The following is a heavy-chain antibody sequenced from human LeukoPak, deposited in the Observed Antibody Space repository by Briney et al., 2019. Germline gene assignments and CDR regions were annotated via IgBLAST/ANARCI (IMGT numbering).Heavy chain of an antibody. CDR1: GFIFDDYG. CDR2: INWNGGST. D-gene: IGHD6-19*01. V-gene: IGHV3-20*04. J-gene: IGHJ4*02. Sequence: GGPLRLSCAASGFIFDDYGMSWVRQVPGKGLEWVSGINWNGGSTGYADSAKGRFTISRDNAKNSLYLQMNSLRVEDTALYYCAGGDRNGWYFDFWGQGTLVTVSS. CDR3: AGGDRNGWYFDF.